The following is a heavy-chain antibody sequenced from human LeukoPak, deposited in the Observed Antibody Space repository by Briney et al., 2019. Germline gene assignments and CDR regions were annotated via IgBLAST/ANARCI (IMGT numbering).Heavy chain of an antibody. J-gene: IGHJ4*02. CDR2: ISSSGSTI. Sequence: GGSLRLSCAASGFTFSSYEMNWVRQAPGKGLERVSYISSSGSTIYYADSVKGRFTISRDNAKNSLYLQMNSLRAEDTAVYYCARATLRGVIRGFDYWGQGTLVTVSS. V-gene: IGHV3-48*03. D-gene: IGHD3-10*01. CDR1: GFTFSSYE. CDR3: ARATLRGVIRGFDY.